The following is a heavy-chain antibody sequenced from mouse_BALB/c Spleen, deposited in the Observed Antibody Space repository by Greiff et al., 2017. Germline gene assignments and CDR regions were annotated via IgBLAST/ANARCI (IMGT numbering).Heavy chain of an antibody. J-gene: IGHJ1*01. CDR1: GDSITSGY. D-gene: IGHD1-1*01. Sequence: EVQLQESGPSLVKPSQTLSLTCSVTGDSITSGYWNWIRKFPGNKLEYMGYISYSGSTYYNPSLKSRISITRDTSKNQYYLQLNSVTTEDTATYYCARRYGSSLYWYFDVWGAGTTVTVSS. CDR3: ARRYGSSLYWYFDV. CDR2: ISYSGST. V-gene: IGHV3-8*02.